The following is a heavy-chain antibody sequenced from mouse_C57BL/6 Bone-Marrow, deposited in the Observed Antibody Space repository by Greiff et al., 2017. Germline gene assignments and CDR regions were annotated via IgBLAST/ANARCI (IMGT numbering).Heavy chain of an antibody. V-gene: IGHV1-69*01. CDR3: ARGSTVVDWYFDV. Sequence: QVQLQQPGAELVMPGASVKLSCKASGYTFTSYWMHWVKQRPGQGLEWIGEIDPSDSYTNYNQKFKGKSTLTVDKSSGTAYMQLSSLTSEDSAVYDCARGSTVVDWYFDVWGTGTTVTVSS. D-gene: IGHD1-1*01. J-gene: IGHJ1*03. CDR1: GYTFTSYW. CDR2: IDPSDSYT.